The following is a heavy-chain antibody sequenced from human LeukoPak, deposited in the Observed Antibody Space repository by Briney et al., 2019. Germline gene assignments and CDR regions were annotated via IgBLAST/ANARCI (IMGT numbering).Heavy chain of an antibody. J-gene: IGHJ4*02. Sequence: SETLSLTCTVFGGSISSYYWSWIRQPPGKGLEWIGYIYYSGSTNYNPSLKSRVTISVDTSKNQFSLKLSSVTAADTAVYYCARSHSVWTSFDYWGPGTLVTVSS. V-gene: IGHV4-59*01. CDR3: ARSHSVWTSFDY. D-gene: IGHD2-2*01. CDR1: GGSISSYY. CDR2: IYYSGST.